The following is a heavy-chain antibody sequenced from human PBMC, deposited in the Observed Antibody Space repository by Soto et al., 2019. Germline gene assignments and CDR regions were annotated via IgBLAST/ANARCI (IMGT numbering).Heavy chain of an antibody. CDR2: ISSTTNYI. Sequence: EVQLVESGGGLVKPGGSLRLSCAASGFTFTRYSMNWVRQAPGKGLEWVSSISSTTNYIYYADSMKGRFTVSRDNAKKSVYLEMISLSAEDTAVYYCARESEDLPSNFDYWGQGTLVTVSS. CDR1: GFTFTRYS. V-gene: IGHV3-21*01. CDR3: ARESEDLPSNFDY. J-gene: IGHJ4*02.